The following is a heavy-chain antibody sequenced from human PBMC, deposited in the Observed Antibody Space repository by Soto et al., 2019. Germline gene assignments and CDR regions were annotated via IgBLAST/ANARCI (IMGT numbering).Heavy chain of an antibody. J-gene: IGHJ5*02. Sequence: SETLSLTCTVSGYSISSGYYWGWIRQPPGKGLEWIGSIYHSGSTYYNPSLKSRVTISVDTSKNQFSLKLSSVTAADTAVYYCARDSRDIVATNWFDPWGQGTLVTVSS. V-gene: IGHV4-38-2*02. CDR3: ARDSRDIVATNWFDP. CDR2: IYHSGST. CDR1: GYSISSGYY. D-gene: IGHD5-12*01.